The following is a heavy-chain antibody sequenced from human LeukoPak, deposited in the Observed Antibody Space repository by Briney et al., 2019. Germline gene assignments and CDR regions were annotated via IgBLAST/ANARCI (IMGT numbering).Heavy chain of an antibody. V-gene: IGHV3-9*01. CDR1: GFTFDNYA. CDR3: AKDNDYDILTGYYLFDC. Sequence: PGGSLRLSCAASGFTFDNYAMHWVRQAPGKGLEWVSGISWNSGSIGYADSVKGRFTISRDNAKNSLYLQMNSLRAEDTALYYCAKDNDYDILTGYYLFDCWGQGTLVTVSS. J-gene: IGHJ4*02. CDR2: ISWNSGSI. D-gene: IGHD3-9*01.